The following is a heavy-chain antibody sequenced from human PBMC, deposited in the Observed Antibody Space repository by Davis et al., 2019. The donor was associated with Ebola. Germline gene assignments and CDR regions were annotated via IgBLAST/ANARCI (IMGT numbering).Heavy chain of an antibody. J-gene: IGHJ4*02. CDR1: GFTFITYS. CDR2: INPDGSST. Sequence: PGGSLRLSCATSGFTFITYSMSWVRQAPGKGLVWVSRINPDGSSTAYADSVKGRFTISRDNAKDTLYLQMNSLRAEDTAVYYCATKQGDYWGQGTLVTVSS. CDR3: ATKQGDY. V-gene: IGHV3-74*01.